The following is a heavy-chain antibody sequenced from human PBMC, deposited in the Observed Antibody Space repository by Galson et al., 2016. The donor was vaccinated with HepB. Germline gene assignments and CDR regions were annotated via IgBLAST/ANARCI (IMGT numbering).Heavy chain of an antibody. J-gene: IGHJ1*01. CDR2: IYSGGTT. Sequence: SLRLSCAATGFTVSSNYMSWVRQAPGKGLEWVSVIYSGGTTYYADSVKGRFTVSRDKSENTLYLQMNSLRIEDTAAYYCAGTRGGGVFTKGELHDWGQGTLVTVAS. CDR3: AGTRGGGVFTKGELHD. D-gene: IGHD3-10*01. V-gene: IGHV3-66*02. CDR1: GFTVSSNY.